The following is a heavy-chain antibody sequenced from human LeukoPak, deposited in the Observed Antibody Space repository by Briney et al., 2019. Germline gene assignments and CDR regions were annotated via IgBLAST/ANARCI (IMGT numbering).Heavy chain of an antibody. Sequence: ASVTVSFKASGYTFTSYDINWVRQAPGQGREWMGWMNPNSGNTGYAQKFQGRVTMTRNTSISTAYMELSSLRSEDTAVYYCARVDSSSWYGYYYYYMDVWGKGTTVTVSS. V-gene: IGHV1-8*01. CDR3: ARVDSSSWYGYYYYYMDV. D-gene: IGHD6-13*01. CDR1: GYTFTSYD. CDR2: MNPNSGNT. J-gene: IGHJ6*03.